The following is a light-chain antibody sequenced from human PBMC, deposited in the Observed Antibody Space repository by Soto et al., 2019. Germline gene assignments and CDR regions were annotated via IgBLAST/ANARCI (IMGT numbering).Light chain of an antibody. CDR2: DAS. J-gene: IGKJ1*01. Sequence: EIVLTQSPGTLSLSPGERATLSCRASQSVSSSYLAWYQQKPGQAPRLLIYDASTRATGIPARFSGIGSGTEFTLIISSLQPEDFATYYCQQSCSTPRTFGQGTKVDIK. CDR1: QSVSSSY. CDR3: QQSCSTPRT. V-gene: IGKV3D-20*02.